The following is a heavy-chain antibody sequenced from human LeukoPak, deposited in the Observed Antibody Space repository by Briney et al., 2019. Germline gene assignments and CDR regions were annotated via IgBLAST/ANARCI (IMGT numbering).Heavy chain of an antibody. CDR1: GFTFSDYY. CDR3: ARLYDRDAFDI. Sequence: GGSLRLSCAASGFTFSDYYMSWIRQAPGKGLEWVSYISSSGSTIYYADSVKGRFIISRDNAKNSLYLQMNSLRAEDTAVYYCARLYDRDAFDIWGQGTMVTVSS. CDR2: ISSSGSTI. J-gene: IGHJ3*02. V-gene: IGHV3-11*01. D-gene: IGHD3-22*01.